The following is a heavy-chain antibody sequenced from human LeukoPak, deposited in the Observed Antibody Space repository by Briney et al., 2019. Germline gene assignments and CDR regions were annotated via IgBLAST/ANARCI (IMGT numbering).Heavy chain of an antibody. J-gene: IGHJ4*02. V-gene: IGHV4-34*01. CDR1: GGSFSGYY. D-gene: IGHD5-12*01. Sequence: SETLSLTCAVYGGSFSGYYWSWIRQPPGKGLEWIGEINHSGSTNYNPSLKSRVTISVDTSKNQFSLKLSSVTAADTAVYYCARGLSGCSGYSFDYWGQGTLVTVSS. CDR3: ARGLSGCSGYSFDY. CDR2: INHSGST.